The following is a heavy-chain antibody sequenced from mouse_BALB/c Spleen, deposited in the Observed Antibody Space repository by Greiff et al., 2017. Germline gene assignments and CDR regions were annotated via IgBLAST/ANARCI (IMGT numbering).Heavy chain of an antibody. D-gene: IGHD1-1*01. J-gene: IGHJ4*01. Sequence: EVKLVESGGGLVQPGGSLRLSCATSGFTFTDYYMSWVRQPPGKALEWLGFIRNKANGYTTEYSASVKGRFTISRDNSQSILYIQMNTLRAEDSATYYCARDYYGSSPYYYAMDYWGQGTSVTVSS. CDR2: IRNKANGYTT. CDR1: GFTFTDYY. CDR3: ARDYYGSSPYYYAMDY. V-gene: IGHV7-3*02.